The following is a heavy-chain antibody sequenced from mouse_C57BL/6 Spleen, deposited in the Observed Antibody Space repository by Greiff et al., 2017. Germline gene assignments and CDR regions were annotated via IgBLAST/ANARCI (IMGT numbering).Heavy chain of an antibody. CDR1: GYTFTSYW. CDR2: IDPSDSET. V-gene: IGHV1-52*01. J-gene: IGHJ1*03. Sequence: VQLQQSGAELVRPGSSVKLSCKASGYTFTSYWMHWVKQRPIQGLEWIGNIDPSDSETNYNQKFKDKATLTVDKSSSTAYMQLSSLTSEDSAVYYCARSEYDGSSPRWYFDVWGKGTTVTVSS. D-gene: IGHD1-1*01. CDR3: ARSEYDGSSPRWYFDV.